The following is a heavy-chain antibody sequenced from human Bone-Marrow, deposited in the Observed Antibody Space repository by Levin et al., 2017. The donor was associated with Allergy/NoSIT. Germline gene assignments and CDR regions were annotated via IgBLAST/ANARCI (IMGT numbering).Heavy chain of an antibody. V-gene: IGHV3-30*18. CDR1: GFTFSSYG. D-gene: IGHD3-10*01. CDR3: AKDRSTMVLGLPAD. J-gene: IGHJ4*02. CDR2: IAYDGTYK. Sequence: PGGSLRLSCAASGFTFSSYGMHWVRQAPGKGLEWVAFIAYDGTYKVYGDSVKGRFTVSRDNSKNTLYLQMNSLRAEDTAVYYCAKDRSTMVLGLPADWGQGTLVTVSS.